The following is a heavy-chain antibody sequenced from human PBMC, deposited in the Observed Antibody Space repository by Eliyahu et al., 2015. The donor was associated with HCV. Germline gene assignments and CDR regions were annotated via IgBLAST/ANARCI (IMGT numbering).Heavy chain of an antibody. V-gene: IGHV3-21*01. J-gene: IGHJ2*01. CDR2: ISRTRGYM. Sequence: EVQLVESGGGLVKPGGSLRLSCAASGFTLSSYSMNWVRQAPGKGLEWVSLISRTRGYMFFADSVKGRFTISRDNAKNSLDLQMNSLRAEDTAVYYCARVGLGTDDWYFDLWGRGTLVTVSS. CDR1: GFTLSSYS. CDR3: ARVGLGTDDWYFDL. D-gene: IGHD3-16*01.